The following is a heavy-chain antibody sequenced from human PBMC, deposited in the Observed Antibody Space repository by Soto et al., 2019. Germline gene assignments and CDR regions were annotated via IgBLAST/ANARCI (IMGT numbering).Heavy chain of an antibody. V-gene: IGHV5-51*01. Sequence: GESLKISCTGVGYSFTSYWIGWVRQMPGKGLEWMGIIYPGDSDTRYSPSFQGQVTISADKSITTAYLQWSSLKASDAAMYYCARGYCTTTICDPWFDPWGQGTLVTVSS. J-gene: IGHJ5*02. CDR3: ARGYCTTTICDPWFDP. D-gene: IGHD2-2*01. CDR2: IYPGDSDT. CDR1: GYSFTSYW.